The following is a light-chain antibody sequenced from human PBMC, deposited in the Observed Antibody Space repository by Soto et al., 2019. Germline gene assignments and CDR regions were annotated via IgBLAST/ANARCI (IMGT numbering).Light chain of an antibody. Sequence: VMTQSPATLSVAPGERVTFSCRASQVVSRELAWYQHKPGQAPRLLISGASTRATGIPDRFSGSGSGTDLTLTITTLESEDFALYFFQKYEASQLTFGQGPRLEI. V-gene: IGKV3D-15*01. CDR2: GAS. CDR1: QVVSRE. J-gene: IGKJ5*01. CDR3: QKYEASQLT.